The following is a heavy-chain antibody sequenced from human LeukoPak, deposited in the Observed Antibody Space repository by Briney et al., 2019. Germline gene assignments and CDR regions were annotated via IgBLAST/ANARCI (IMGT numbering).Heavy chain of an antibody. J-gene: IGHJ4*02. CDR3: AKGQELDDGVFDS. CDR1: XFNVNNYW. Sequence: QPGGSLRLSCAASXFNVNNYWMHWVRQAPGKGLECVSTIRSNGETTYNADSVKGRFTISRDNSKKTLYLQLNSLRVEDTAIYYCAKGQELDDGVFDSWGQGTLVTVSS. CDR2: IRSNGETT. V-gene: IGHV3-23*01. D-gene: IGHD1-1*01.